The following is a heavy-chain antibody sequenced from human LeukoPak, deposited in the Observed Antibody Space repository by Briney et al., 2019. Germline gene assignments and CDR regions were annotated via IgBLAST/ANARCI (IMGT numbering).Heavy chain of an antibody. CDR2: IYPGDSDT. D-gene: IGHD1-26*01. CDR3: ARLGATPFYSYGMDV. J-gene: IGHJ6*02. Sequence: GESLKISCKGSGYSFTSYWIGWVRQMPGKGLEWMGIIYPGDSDTRYSPSFQGQVTISADKSISTAYLQWSSLRASDTAMYYCARLGATPFYSYGMDVWGQGTTVTVSS. V-gene: IGHV5-51*01. CDR1: GYSFTSYW.